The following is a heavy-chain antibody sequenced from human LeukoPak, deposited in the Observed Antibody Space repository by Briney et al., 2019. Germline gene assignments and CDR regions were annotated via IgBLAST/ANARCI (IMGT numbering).Heavy chain of an antibody. D-gene: IGHD1-26*01. CDR1: GYTFTSYD. J-gene: IGHJ2*01. Sequence: GASVKVSCKFSGYTFTSYDMNWVRQATGQGLEWMGWMNPNSGNTGYAQKFQGRVTMTSDTSITTAYMDPSSLTSEDTAVYYCARGRVGATSHSNWFFDLWGRGTPVTVSS. CDR2: MNPNSGNT. V-gene: IGHV1-8*01. CDR3: ARGRVGATSHSNWFFDL.